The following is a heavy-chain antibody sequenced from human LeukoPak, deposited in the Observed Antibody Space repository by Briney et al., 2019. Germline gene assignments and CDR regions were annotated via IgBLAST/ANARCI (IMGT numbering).Heavy chain of an antibody. J-gene: IGHJ4*02. D-gene: IGHD6-13*01. CDR2: MYPNSGGT. Sequence: ASVKVSCTASGYSFTGNYVHWVRQVPGQGLEWMGWMYPNSGGTNYAQKFQGRVTMTRDTSINTAYLDLSGLRYDDTAVYYCAREVWYYSQWGQGTLVTVSS. V-gene: IGHV1-2*02. CDR3: AREVWYYSQ. CDR1: GYSFTGNY.